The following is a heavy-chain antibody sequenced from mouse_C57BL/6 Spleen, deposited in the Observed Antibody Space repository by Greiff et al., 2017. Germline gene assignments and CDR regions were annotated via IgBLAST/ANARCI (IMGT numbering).Heavy chain of an antibody. CDR3: ARLYGSSDSAIDY. J-gene: IGHJ4*01. V-gene: IGHV1-76*01. Sequence: VQLQQSGAELVRPGASVKLSCKASGYTFTDYYINWVKQRPGQGLEWIARIYPGSGNTYYNEKFTGKATLTAEKSSSTAYMQLSSLTSEDSAVYCCARLYGSSDSAIDYWGQGTSVTGSS. D-gene: IGHD1-1*01. CDR1: GYTFTDYY. CDR2: IYPGSGNT.